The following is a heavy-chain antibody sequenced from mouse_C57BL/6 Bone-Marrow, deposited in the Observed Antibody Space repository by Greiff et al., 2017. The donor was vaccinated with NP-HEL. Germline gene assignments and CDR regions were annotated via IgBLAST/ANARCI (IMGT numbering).Heavy chain of an antibody. D-gene: IGHD1-1*01. CDR1: GYSFTDYN. CDR3: ARNIKTTVVAPYYFDY. J-gene: IGHJ2*01. V-gene: IGHV1-39*01. CDR2: INPNYGTT. Sequence: EVKLMESGPELVKPGASVKISCKASGYSFTDYNMNWVKQSNGKSLEWIGVINPNYGTTSYNQKFKGKATLTVDQSSSTAYMQLNSLTSEDSAVYYCARNIKTTVVAPYYFDYWGQGTTLTVSS.